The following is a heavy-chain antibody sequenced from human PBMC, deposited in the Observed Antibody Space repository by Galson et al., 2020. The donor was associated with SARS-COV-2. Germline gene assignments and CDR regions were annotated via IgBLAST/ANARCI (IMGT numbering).Heavy chain of an antibody. V-gene: IGHV1-2*06. J-gene: IGHJ4*02. CDR1: GYTFTGYY. CDR2: INPNSGGS. CDR3: ARDRHGGHLLDY. Sequence: ASVKVSCEASGYTFTGYYIHWMRQAPGQGLEWMGRINPNSGGSNYAQRFQGRVTMTRDTSINTAYMELSRLTSDDTAVYYCARDRHGGHLLDYWGQGTLVTVSS. D-gene: IGHD2-15*01.